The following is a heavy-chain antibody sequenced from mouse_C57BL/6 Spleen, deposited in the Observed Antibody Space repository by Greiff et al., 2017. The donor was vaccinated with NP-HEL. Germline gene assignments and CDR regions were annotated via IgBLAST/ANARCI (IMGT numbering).Heavy chain of an antibody. CDR2: IDPSSGYT. CDR1: GYTFTSYW. Sequence: VQLQQPGAELAKPGASVKLSCKASGYTFTSYWMHWVKQRPGRGLEWIGYIDPSSGYTKYNQKFKDKATLTADKSSSTAYMQLSSLTYEDAAVYYCRRNYDRGDGAMDYWGQGTSVTVSS. D-gene: IGHD1-1*01. J-gene: IGHJ4*01. CDR3: RRNYDRGDGAMDY. V-gene: IGHV1-7*01.